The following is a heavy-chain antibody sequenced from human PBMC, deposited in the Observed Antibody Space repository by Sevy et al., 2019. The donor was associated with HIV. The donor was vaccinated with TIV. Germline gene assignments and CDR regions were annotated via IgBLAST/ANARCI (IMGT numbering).Heavy chain of an antibody. CDR2: MRQDGSEK. Sequence: HGGSLRLSCAASGFTFSSYWMTWVRQAPGKGLEWVANMRQDGSEKYYVDSVRGRFTISRDNAKNSLYLQMNSLRAEDTAVYYCARGIYGSGSRLGLGYWGQGTLVTVSS. V-gene: IGHV3-7*01. CDR3: ARGIYGSGSRLGLGY. J-gene: IGHJ4*02. D-gene: IGHD3-10*01. CDR1: GFTFSSYW.